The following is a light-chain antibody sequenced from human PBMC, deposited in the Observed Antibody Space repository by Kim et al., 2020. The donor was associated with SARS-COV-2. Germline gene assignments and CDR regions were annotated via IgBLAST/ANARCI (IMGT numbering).Light chain of an antibody. CDR1: QRLVDSDGNTY. V-gene: IGKV2-30*01. CDR3: MQGTRGPWT. CDR2: KVS. J-gene: IGKJ1*01. Sequence: DVVMIQSPLFLPVTLGQPASIFCRSSQRLVDSDGNTYLNWIQQRPGQSPRRLMYKVSKRDSGVPDRFSDSGSGTDFTLKMRRVEAEETGIYNSMQGTRGPWTYGKGTKVDIK.